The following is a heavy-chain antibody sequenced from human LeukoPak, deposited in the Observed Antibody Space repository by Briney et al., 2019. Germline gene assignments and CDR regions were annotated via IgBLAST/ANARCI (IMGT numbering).Heavy chain of an antibody. CDR2: INPSGGST. D-gene: IGHD4-17*01. J-gene: IGHJ4*02. Sequence: ASVKISCKASGYTFGNYFMHWVRQAPGQGLEWMGIINPSGGSTTYAQKFQGRVTMTRDTSTSTVYMELSSLRSEDTAVYYCARSGAPRNNFGDYRGDYWGQGTLVTVSS. CDR3: ARSGAPRNNFGDYRGDY. V-gene: IGHV1-46*01. CDR1: GYTFGNYF.